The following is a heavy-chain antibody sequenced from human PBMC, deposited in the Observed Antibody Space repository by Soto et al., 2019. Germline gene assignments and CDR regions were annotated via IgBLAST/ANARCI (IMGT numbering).Heavy chain of an antibody. Sequence: PGGSLRLSCAASGFTFSSYWMSWVRQAPGKGLEWVANIKQDGSEKYYVDSVKGQVTISADKSISTAYLQWSSLKASDTAMYYCARHGSYDFWSGPLPYYYYGMDVWGQGTTVTVSS. D-gene: IGHD3-3*01. CDR1: GFTFSSYW. CDR2: IKQDGSEK. CDR3: ARHGSYDFWSGPLPYYYYGMDV. V-gene: IGHV3-7*05. J-gene: IGHJ6*02.